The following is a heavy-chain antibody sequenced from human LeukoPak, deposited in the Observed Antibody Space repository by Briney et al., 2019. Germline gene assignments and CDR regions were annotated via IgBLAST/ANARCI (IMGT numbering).Heavy chain of an antibody. D-gene: IGHD5-12*01. Sequence: GGSLRLSCAASGFTFSSYDMNWVRQAPGKGLEWVSYISSSRSTIDYADSVKGRFTISRDNARNSLYLQMNSLRAEDAAAYYCAIVATYYYYAMDVWGQGTTVTVSS. J-gene: IGHJ6*02. CDR3: AIVATYYYYAMDV. CDR1: GFTFSSYD. CDR2: ISSSRSTI. V-gene: IGHV3-48*03.